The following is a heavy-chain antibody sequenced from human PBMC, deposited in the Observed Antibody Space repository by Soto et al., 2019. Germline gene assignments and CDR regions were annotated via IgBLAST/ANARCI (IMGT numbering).Heavy chain of an antibody. CDR2: IWYDGSNK. CDR3: ARDGRAQIYSSVYPLDYYYGMDV. V-gene: IGHV3-33*01. Sequence: GGCMRLSCAASGFTFSSYGVHWVRQAPGKGLEWVAVIWYDGSNKYYADSVKGRFTISRDNSKNTLYLQMNSLRAEDTAVYYCARDGRAQIYSSVYPLDYYYGMDVWGQGTTVTVSS. CDR1: GFTFSSYG. J-gene: IGHJ6*02. D-gene: IGHD3-22*01.